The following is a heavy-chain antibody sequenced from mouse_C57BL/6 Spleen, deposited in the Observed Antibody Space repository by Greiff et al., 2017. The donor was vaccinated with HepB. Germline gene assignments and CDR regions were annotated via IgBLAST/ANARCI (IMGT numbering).Heavy chain of an antibody. V-gene: IGHV1-18*01. D-gene: IGHD2-2*01. CDR3: ARGRIYGYDAAWFAY. CDR1: GYTFTDYN. Sequence: EVQLQQSGPELVKPGASVKIPCKASGYTFTDYNMDWVKQSHGKSLEWIGDINPNNGGTIYNQKFKGKATLTVDKSSSTAYMELRSLTSEDTAVYYCARGRIYGYDAAWFAYWGQGTLVTVSA. J-gene: IGHJ3*01. CDR2: INPNNGGT.